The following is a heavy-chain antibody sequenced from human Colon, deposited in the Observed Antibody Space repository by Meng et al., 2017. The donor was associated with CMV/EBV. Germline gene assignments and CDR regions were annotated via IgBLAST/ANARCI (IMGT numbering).Heavy chain of an antibody. D-gene: IGHD2-2*01. Sequence: GESLKISCAASGFTFSDHYMDWVRQAPGKGLEWVGRSRNKANSYSTEYAASVKGRFTISRDESMNSLYLQMNSLKAEDTAVYYCARALSLVVGRYYFDYWGQGTLVTVSS. CDR2: SRNKANSYST. J-gene: IGHJ4*02. V-gene: IGHV3-72*01. CDR3: ARALSLVVGRYYFDY. CDR1: GFTFSDHY.